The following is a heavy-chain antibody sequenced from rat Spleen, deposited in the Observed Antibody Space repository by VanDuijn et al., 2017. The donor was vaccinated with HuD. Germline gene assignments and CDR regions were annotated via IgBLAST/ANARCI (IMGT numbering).Heavy chain of an antibody. J-gene: IGHJ2*01. CDR2: ISYGDSSGHSST. D-gene: IGHD1-9*01. V-gene: IGHV5-29*01. CDR3: ARRHYGYTDYFDY. Sequence: EVQMVESSGGLVQPERSLKLSCAASGFTFSDYGMAWVRQAPTKGLEWVATISYGDSSGHSSTYYRDSVKGRFTISRDNAKSTLSLQMDSLRSDDTATYYCARRHYGYTDYFDYWGQGVMVTVSS. CDR1: GFTFSDYG.